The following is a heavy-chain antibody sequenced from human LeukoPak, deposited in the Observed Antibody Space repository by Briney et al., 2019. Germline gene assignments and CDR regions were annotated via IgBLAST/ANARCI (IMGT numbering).Heavy chain of an antibody. CDR3: ARHGMSTNGVVFDY. J-gene: IGHJ4*02. V-gene: IGHV4-59*08. CDR1: GGSISSYY. CDR2: IYYSGST. Sequence: SETLSLTCTVSGGSISSYYWSWIRQPPGKGLEWIGYIYYSGSTNYNPSLKSRVTISVDTSKNQFSLKLSSVNAADTAVYYCARHGMSTNGVVFDYWGQGTLVTVSS. D-gene: IGHD2-8*01.